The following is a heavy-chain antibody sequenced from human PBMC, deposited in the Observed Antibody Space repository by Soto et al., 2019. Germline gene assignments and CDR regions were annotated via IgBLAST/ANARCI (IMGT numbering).Heavy chain of an antibody. Sequence: SVKVSFKASGFTFTSSAVQWVRQARGQRLEWIGWIVVGSGNTNYAQKFQERVTITRDMSTSTAYMELSSLRSEDTAVYYCERGTEIRAHCSNDSCYNDNWAQGTLVTVSS. D-gene: IGHD2-2*01. CDR2: IVVGSGNT. CDR3: ERGTEIRAHCSNDSCYNDN. V-gene: IGHV1-58*01. CDR1: GFTFTSSA. J-gene: IGHJ4*02.